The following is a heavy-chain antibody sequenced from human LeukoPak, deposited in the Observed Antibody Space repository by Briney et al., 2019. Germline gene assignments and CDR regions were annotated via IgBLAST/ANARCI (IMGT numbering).Heavy chain of an antibody. CDR1: GFTFNDYY. V-gene: IGHV3-11*04. D-gene: IGHD6-25*01. CDR2: ISSIGSIT. J-gene: IGHJ6*03. CDR3: ARGQRAYYYYHMDV. Sequence: GGSLRLSCEASGFTFNDYYMSWIRQAPGKGLEWVSYISSIGSITHYGDSVKGRFTISRDNAKNSLYLQMNNLRAEDTAVYYCARGQRAYYYYHMDVWGKGTTVTISS.